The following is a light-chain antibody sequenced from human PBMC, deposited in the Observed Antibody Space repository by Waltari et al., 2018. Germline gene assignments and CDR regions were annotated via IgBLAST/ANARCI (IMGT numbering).Light chain of an antibody. V-gene: IGLV4-69*02. CDR1: SGHSSNV. CDR3: QTGGHGTWV. J-gene: IGLJ3*02. Sequence: SLGASVKLTCTLSSGHSSNVIAWHQQQPEKGPRYLMKVNSDGSHSKGDEIPDRFSGSSSGAERYLTISSVQSEDEADYYCQTGGHGTWVFGGGTKLTVL. CDR2: VNSDGSH.